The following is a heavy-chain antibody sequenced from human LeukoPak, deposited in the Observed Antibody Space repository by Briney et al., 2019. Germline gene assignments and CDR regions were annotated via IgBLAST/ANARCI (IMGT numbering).Heavy chain of an antibody. CDR2: ISGSGGST. Sequence: GGSLRLSCAASGFTFSSYAMSWVRQAPGKGLEWVPAISGSGGSTYYADSVKGRFTISRDNSNNTLYLQLNRLRPEATAVYYCAKAPYRYCSSTSCYNWFDPWGQGTLVTVSS. V-gene: IGHV3-23*01. CDR3: AKAPYRYCSSTSCYNWFDP. CDR1: GFTFSSYA. D-gene: IGHD2-2*01. J-gene: IGHJ5*02.